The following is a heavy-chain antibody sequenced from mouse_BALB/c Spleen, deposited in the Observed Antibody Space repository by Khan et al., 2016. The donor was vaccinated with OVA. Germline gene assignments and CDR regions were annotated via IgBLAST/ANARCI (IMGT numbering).Heavy chain of an antibody. CDR1: GYTFTDYY. Sequence: VQLKESGAELARPGASVNLSCKASGYTFTDYYINWMRQRTGQGLEWIGEIYPGSANIYYNEKFKGKATLTADKSSSTVYMQLSSLTSEDSAVYFCAREGAAWFPYWGQGTLVTVSA. CDR3: AREGAAWFPY. V-gene: IGHV1-77*01. CDR2: IYPGSANI. J-gene: IGHJ3*01.